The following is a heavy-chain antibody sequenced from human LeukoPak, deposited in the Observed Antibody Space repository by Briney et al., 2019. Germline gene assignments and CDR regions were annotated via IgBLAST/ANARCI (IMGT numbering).Heavy chain of an antibody. CDR1: GFTFSSYA. Sequence: PGGSLRLSCAASGFTFSSYAMSWVRQAPGKGLEWVSSITDNGFNTYYADSVKGRFTISRDNSKNTLYLQMNSLRAEDTALYYCAKGLRGNYDHWGQGTLVTVSS. CDR3: AKGLRGNYDH. D-gene: IGHD1-26*01. V-gene: IGHV3-23*01. CDR2: ITDNGFNT. J-gene: IGHJ5*02.